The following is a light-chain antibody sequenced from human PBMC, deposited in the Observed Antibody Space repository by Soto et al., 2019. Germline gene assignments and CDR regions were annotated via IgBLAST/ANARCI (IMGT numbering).Light chain of an antibody. CDR3: MQALQTPLFT. V-gene: IGKV2-28*01. J-gene: IGKJ3*01. CDR2: LGS. CDR1: QSLLHSNGYNY. Sequence: DLVMTQSPLSLPVTPGEPASISCRSSQSLLHSNGYNYLDWYLQKPGQSPQLLIYLGSNRASGVPDRFSGSGSGTDFTLKISRVEAEDVGVYYCMQALQTPLFTFGPGTKVDI.